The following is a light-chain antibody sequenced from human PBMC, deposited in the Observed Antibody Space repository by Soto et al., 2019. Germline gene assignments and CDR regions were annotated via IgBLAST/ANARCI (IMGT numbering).Light chain of an antibody. J-gene: IGKJ4*01. CDR1: QSVWSTY. Sequence: EIVLTQSPGTLSLSPGERATLSCRASQSVWSTYLAWYQQKPGQAPRLLIYGVSSRATGIPDRFSGGGSGTDFTITISRLEAEDFAVYYCPQYGGSPTTFGGGTRVEIK. V-gene: IGKV3-20*01. CDR2: GVS. CDR3: PQYGGSPTT.